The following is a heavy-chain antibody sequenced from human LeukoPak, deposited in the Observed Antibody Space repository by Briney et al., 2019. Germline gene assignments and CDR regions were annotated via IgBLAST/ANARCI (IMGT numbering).Heavy chain of an antibody. CDR1: GFTFSSYA. D-gene: IGHD2-21*01. Sequence: GGSLRLSCAASGFTFSSYAMSWVRQAPGKGLEWVSPISGSGGSTYYADSVRGRFTISRDNSKNTLYLQMNSLRAEDAAVYFCAKAPVTSCRGAYCYPFDSWGQGTLVTVSS. V-gene: IGHV3-23*01. CDR2: ISGSGGST. CDR3: AKAPVTSCRGAYCYPFDS. J-gene: IGHJ4*02.